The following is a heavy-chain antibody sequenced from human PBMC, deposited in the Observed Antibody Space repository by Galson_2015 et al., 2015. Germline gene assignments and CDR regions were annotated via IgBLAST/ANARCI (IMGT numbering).Heavy chain of an antibody. CDR3: ARDATVMAHGMGV. D-gene: IGHD5-18*01. CDR2: VSSGSSST. J-gene: IGHJ6*02. V-gene: IGHV3-48*02. CDR1: GFTFSRYS. Sequence: SLRLSCAASGFTFSRYSMNWVRQAPGKGLEWVSYVSSGSSSTYYADSVKGRFTISKDNAKNSLYLQMNSLRDEDTAVYYCARDATVMAHGMGVWGQGTTVTVSS.